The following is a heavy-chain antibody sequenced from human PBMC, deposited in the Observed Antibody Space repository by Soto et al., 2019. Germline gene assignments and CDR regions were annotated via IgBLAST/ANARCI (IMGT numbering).Heavy chain of an antibody. V-gene: IGHV4-31*03. Sequence: SETLSLTCTVSGGSISSGGYYWSWIRQHPGKGLEWIGYIYYSGSTYYNPSLKSRVTISVDTSKNQFSLKLSSVTAADTAVYYCAREVMVLRGRSSTDPAPKKYYYYYGMDVWGQGTTVTVSS. CDR1: GGSISSGGYY. J-gene: IGHJ6*02. D-gene: IGHD3-10*01. CDR2: IYYSGST. CDR3: AREVMVLRGRSSTDPAPKKYYYYYGMDV.